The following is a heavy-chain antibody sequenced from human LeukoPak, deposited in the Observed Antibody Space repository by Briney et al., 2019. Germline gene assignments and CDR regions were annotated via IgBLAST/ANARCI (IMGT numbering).Heavy chain of an antibody. CDR1: GFTFDDYG. J-gene: IGHJ6*02. V-gene: IGHV3-20*04. Sequence: GGSLRLSCAASGFTFDDYGMSWVRQAPGKGLVWVSGINWNGGSTGYAVSVKGRFTISRDNAKNSLYLQMNSLRAEDTALYYCARVKRGRAAAGTYYYYGMDVWGQGTTVTVSS. D-gene: IGHD6-13*01. CDR3: ARVKRGRAAAGTYYYYGMDV. CDR2: INWNGGST.